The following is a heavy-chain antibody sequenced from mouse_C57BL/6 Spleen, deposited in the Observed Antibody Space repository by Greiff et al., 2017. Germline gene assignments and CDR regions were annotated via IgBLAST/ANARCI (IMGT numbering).Heavy chain of an antibody. V-gene: IGHV5-16*01. Sequence: EVKLQESEGGLVQPGSSMKLSCTASGFTFSDYYMAWVRQVPEKGLEWVANINYDGSSTYYLDSLKSRFIISRDNAKNILYLQMSSLKSEDTATYYCAREAFRDYGSSYPSYWYFDVWGTGTTVTVSS. J-gene: IGHJ1*03. CDR1: GFTFSDYY. CDR2: INYDGSST. CDR3: AREAFRDYGSSYPSYWYFDV. D-gene: IGHD1-1*01.